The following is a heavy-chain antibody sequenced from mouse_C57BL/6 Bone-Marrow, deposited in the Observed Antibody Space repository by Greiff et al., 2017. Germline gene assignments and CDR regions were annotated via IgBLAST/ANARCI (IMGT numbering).Heavy chain of an antibody. V-gene: IGHV10-1*01. CDR1: GFSFNTYA. D-gene: IGHD1-1*01. CDR3: VRGITTVVYWYFDV. J-gene: IGHJ1*03. CDR2: VRSKSNNYAT. Sequence: EVKLMESGGGLVQPKGSLKLSCAASGFSFNTYAMNWVRQAPGKGLEWVARVRSKSNNYATYYADSVKDRFTISSDDSESMLYLQMNNLKTEDTAMYYCVRGITTVVYWYFDVWGTGTTVTVSS.